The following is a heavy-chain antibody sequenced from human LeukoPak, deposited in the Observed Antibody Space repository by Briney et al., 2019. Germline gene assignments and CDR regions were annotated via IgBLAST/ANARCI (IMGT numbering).Heavy chain of an antibody. CDR3: ARSGITTIPNFDY. CDR1: GYTFTGYY. V-gene: IGHV1-2*02. D-gene: IGHD3-22*01. CDR2: INPNSGAT. Sequence: GASVKVSCRASGYTFTGYYIHWVRQAPGQGLEWMGWINPNSGATNNAQKFQGRVTVSRDTSISITYMELSRLGSDDMAVYYCARSGITTIPNFDYWGQGTLVTVSS. J-gene: IGHJ4*02.